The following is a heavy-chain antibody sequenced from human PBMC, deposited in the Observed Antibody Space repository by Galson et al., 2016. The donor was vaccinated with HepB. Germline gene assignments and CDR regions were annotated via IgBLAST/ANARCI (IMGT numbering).Heavy chain of an antibody. Sequence: SLRLSCAASGYTFSSYDMIWVRQASGRGLEWVSYISSSGSDIYYTESVRGRFTISRDNVDNALYLKMNSLRAEDTAVYYCVRDGRIRSGSFRRWDYWGRGTLVTVSS. CDR3: VRDGRIRSGSFRRWDY. V-gene: IGHV3-48*03. CDR1: GYTFSSYD. CDR2: ISSSGSDI. J-gene: IGHJ4*02. D-gene: IGHD3-3*01.